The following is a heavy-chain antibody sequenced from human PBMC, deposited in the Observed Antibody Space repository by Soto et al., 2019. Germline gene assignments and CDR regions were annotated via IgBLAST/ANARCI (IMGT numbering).Heavy chain of an antibody. V-gene: IGHV2-5*02. J-gene: IGHJ6*02. D-gene: IGHD2-21*02. CDR3: IQSRCGGDCLQSYASHYYYGLDV. Sequence: QITLKESGPTLVKPTQTLTLTCTFSGFSLSTSGVGVGWIRQPPGKALEWLALIYWDDDKRYSPSLRSRLTISKDTSKNQVVLTMTNMDPADTAIYYCIQSRCGGDCLQSYASHYYYGLDVWGQGTTVAVSS. CDR2: IYWDDDK. CDR1: GFSLSTSGVG.